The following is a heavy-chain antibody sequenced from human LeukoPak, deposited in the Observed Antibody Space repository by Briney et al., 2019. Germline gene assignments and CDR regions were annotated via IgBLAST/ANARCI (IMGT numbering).Heavy chain of an antibody. CDR3: AKSGTRSSWSPRVKTYLDY. D-gene: IGHD6-13*01. CDR2: ISYDGSNK. Sequence: GGSLRLSCAASGFTFSTYGMHWVRRAPGKGLEWVAVISYDGSNKYYADSVKGRFTISRDNSKNTLYLQMNSLRAEDTAVYYCAKSGTRSSWSPRVKTYLDYWGQGTLVTVSS. CDR1: GFTFSTYG. V-gene: IGHV3-30*18. J-gene: IGHJ4*02.